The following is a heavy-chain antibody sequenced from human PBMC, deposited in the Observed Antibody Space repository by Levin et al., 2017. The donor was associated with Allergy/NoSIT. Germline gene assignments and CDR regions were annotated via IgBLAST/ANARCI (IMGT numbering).Heavy chain of an antibody. J-gene: IGHJ4*02. Sequence: HTGGSLRLSCAASGFTFTDYWMSWVRQAPGKGLEWVANINKDGTEKYYVGSVKGRFTISRDNTKNSLYLQMNSLRAEDTAVYYCARDLSYDSGNGGQGTLVTVSS. CDR1: GFTFTDYW. CDR2: INKDGTEK. D-gene: IGHD3-16*01. CDR3: ARDLSYDSGN. V-gene: IGHV3-7*03.